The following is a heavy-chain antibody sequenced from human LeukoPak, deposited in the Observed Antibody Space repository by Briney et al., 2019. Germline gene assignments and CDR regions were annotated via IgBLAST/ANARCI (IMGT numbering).Heavy chain of an antibody. Sequence: GGSLRLSCAASGFTFSNSAMSWVRQAPGKGLEWVSTLSGSGITTYYADSVKGRFSISRDNSKNTLYLQMNTLRAEDSALYYCAKGIYSSGWSYFDYWGHGTLVTVSS. D-gene: IGHD6-19*01. V-gene: IGHV3-23*01. J-gene: IGHJ4*01. CDR2: LSGSGITT. CDR3: AKGIYSSGWSYFDY. CDR1: GFTFSNSA.